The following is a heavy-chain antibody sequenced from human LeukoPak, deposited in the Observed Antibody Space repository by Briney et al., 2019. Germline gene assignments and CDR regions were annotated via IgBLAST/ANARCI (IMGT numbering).Heavy chain of an antibody. D-gene: IGHD3-22*01. CDR3: ARHENYYDSSGYYSYYFDY. J-gene: IGHJ4*02. CDR2: IYPDDSDT. V-gene: IGHV5-51*01. CDR1: GYSLTSYW. Sequence: GESLQISCKGPGYSLTSYWIGWVRQMPGKGLEWMGIIYPDDSDTRYSPSFQGQVTISADKSISTAYLQWSSLKASDTAMYYCARHENYYDSSGYYSYYFDYWGQGTLVTVSP.